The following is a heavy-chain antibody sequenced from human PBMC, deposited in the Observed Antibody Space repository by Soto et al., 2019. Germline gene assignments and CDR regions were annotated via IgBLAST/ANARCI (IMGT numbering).Heavy chain of an antibody. CDR1: GYTFTRHW. V-gene: IGHV1-46*01. D-gene: IGHD3-22*01. CDR2: INPSGGST. J-gene: IGHJ5*02. CDR3: AGDNSDSSGWWFDP. Sequence: QVQLVQSGAEVKKPGASVKVSCKASGYTFTRHWMHWVRQAPGQGLEWMGIINPSGGSTSFAQKFRGRVTLTRDTSTSTDYMELSSLGSEDTAVYYCAGDNSDSSGWWFDPWGQGTLVTVSS.